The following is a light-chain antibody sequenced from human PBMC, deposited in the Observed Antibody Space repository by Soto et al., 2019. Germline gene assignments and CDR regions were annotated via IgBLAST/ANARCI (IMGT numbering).Light chain of an antibody. CDR2: DAS. J-gene: IGKJ1*01. CDR3: QQRSNWPA. CDR1: QGIRNY. Sequence: EVVLTQSPATLSLSPGERATLSCRAGQGIRNYLAWYQQKPGQAPRLLIYDASNRATGIPARFSGSGSGTDFTLTISSLEPEDFAVYYCQQRSNWPAFGQGTKVEIK. V-gene: IGKV3-11*01.